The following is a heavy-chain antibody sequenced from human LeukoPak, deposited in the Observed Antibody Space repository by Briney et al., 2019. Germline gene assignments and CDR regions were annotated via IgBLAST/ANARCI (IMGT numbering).Heavy chain of an antibody. CDR2: INPNSGGT. J-gene: IGHJ5*02. CDR3: ARSNTYHGSGSYFRWFDP. V-gene: IGHV1-2*02. D-gene: IGHD3-10*01. CDR1: GYTFTGYY. Sequence: ASVKVSCKASGYTFTGYYMLWVRQAPGQGLEWMGWINPNSGGTNYAQKFQGRVTMTRDTSISTAYMELSRLRSDDTAVYYCARSNTYHGSGSYFRWFDPWGQGTLVTVSS.